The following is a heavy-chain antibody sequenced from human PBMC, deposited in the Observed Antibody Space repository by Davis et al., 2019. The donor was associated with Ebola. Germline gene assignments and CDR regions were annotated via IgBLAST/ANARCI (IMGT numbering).Heavy chain of an antibody. CDR1: GFTFSTYT. J-gene: IGHJ6*02. CDR2: INHSGST. D-gene: IGHD4-17*01. Sequence: ESLKISCAASGFTFSTYTMTWVRQPPGKGLEWIGEINHSGSTNYNPSLKSRVTISVDTSKNQFSLKLSSVTAADTAVYYCVRFTVTTPRCGMDVWGQGTTVTVSS. V-gene: IGHV4-34*01. CDR3: VRFTVTTPRCGMDV.